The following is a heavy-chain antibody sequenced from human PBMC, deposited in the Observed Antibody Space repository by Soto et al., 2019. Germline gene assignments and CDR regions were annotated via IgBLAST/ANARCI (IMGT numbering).Heavy chain of an antibody. Sequence: QVQLVQSGAEVKKPGASVKVSCKASGYTFTSYYMHWVRQAPGQGLEWMGIINPSGGSTSYAQKFQGXXTXTXXTSTSTVYMELSSLRSEDTAVYYCARVGVSGKYDYWGQGTLVTVSS. CDR2: INPSGGST. J-gene: IGHJ4*02. V-gene: IGHV1-46*01. CDR1: GYTFTSYY. CDR3: ARVGVSGKYDY. D-gene: IGHD2-21*01.